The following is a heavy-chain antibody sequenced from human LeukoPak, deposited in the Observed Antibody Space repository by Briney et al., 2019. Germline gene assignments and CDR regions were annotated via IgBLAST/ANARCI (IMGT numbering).Heavy chain of an antibody. CDR2: IKQDGSEK. CDR1: GFTFSSYW. D-gene: IGHD3-10*01. J-gene: IGHJ4*02. CDR3: ARGSPQNGWFFDY. V-gene: IGHV3-7*01. Sequence: GGSLRLSCAASGFTFSSYWMSWVRQAPGKGLEWVANIKQDGSEKYYVDSVKGRFTISRDNAKNSLYLQMYSLRAEDAAVYYCARGSPQNGWFFDYWGQGTLVTVSS.